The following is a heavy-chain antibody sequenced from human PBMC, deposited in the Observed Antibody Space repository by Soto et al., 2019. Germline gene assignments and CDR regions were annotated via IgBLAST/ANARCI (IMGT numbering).Heavy chain of an antibody. CDR2: IYYSGST. CDR3: ASRKSSPYLAY. J-gene: IGHJ4*02. D-gene: IGHD2-21*01. CDR1: GGSISSGDYY. Sequence: SETLSLTCTVSGGSISSGDYYWSWIRQPPGKGLEWIGNIYYSGSTYYNPSLKSRVTISIDTSKNQFSLKLSSVTAADTAVYDCASRKSSPYLAYWGQVTLVTVSS. V-gene: IGHV4-30-4*01.